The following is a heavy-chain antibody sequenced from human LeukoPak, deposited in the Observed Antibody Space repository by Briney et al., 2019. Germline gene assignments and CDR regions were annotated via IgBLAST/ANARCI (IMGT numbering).Heavy chain of an antibody. Sequence: GGSLRLSCAASGFTFSSYGMHWVRQAPGKGLEWVAFIRYDGSNKYYADSVKGRFTISRDNSKNTLYLQMNSLRAEDTAVYYCAKVLSVRLFNWFDPWGQGTLVTVSS. J-gene: IGHJ5*02. V-gene: IGHV3-30*02. CDR3: AKVLSVRLFNWFDP. CDR1: GFTFSSYG. D-gene: IGHD2/OR15-2a*01. CDR2: IRYDGSNK.